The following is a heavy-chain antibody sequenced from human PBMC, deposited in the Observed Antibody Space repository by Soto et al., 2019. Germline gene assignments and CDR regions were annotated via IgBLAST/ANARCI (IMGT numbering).Heavy chain of an antibody. CDR1: GFTFSSYA. CDR3: AKETVFTAVAGTFH. J-gene: IGHJ4*02. D-gene: IGHD6-19*01. CDR2: ISPNGDAT. Sequence: GGSLRLSCAASGFTFSSYAMSWVRQAPGKGLEWVSAISPNGDATYYADSVKGRFTISRDNSKNTLYLQMNGLRADDTAVYYCAKETVFTAVAGTFHWGQGTLVTVSS. V-gene: IGHV3-23*01.